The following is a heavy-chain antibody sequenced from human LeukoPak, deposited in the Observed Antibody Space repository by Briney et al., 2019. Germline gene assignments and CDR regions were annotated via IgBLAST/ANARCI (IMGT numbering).Heavy chain of an antibody. Sequence: PGGSLRVSCAASGFTFSSYDMHWVRQAPGKGLEWVAVIWYDGSNKYYADSVKGRFTISRDNSKNTLYLQMNSLRAEDTAVYYCAKCGRSGSYSTYYFDYWGQGTLVTVPS. D-gene: IGHD1-26*01. J-gene: IGHJ4*02. CDR1: GFTFSSYD. CDR3: AKCGRSGSYSTYYFDY. CDR2: IWYDGSNK. V-gene: IGHV3-33*06.